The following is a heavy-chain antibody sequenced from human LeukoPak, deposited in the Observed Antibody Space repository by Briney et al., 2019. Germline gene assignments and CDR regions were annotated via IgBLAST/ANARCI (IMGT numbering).Heavy chain of an antibody. Sequence: GGSLRLSCAASGFTFSDHYMDWVRQAPGKGLEWVGRTRNKANSYTTEYAASVKGGFTISRDDSKNSLYLQMNSLKTEDTAVYYCARVDSSGCYDYWGQGTLVTVSS. D-gene: IGHD6-19*01. J-gene: IGHJ4*02. CDR3: ARVDSSGCYDY. V-gene: IGHV3-72*01. CDR2: TRNKANSYTT. CDR1: GFTFSDHY.